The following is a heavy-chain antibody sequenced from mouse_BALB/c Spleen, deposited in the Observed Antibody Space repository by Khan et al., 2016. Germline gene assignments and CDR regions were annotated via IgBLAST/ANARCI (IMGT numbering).Heavy chain of an antibody. J-gene: IGHJ4*01. CDR3: ARALYYYGSSYVSYAMDY. CDR2: IWGDGST. V-gene: IGHV2-6-7*01. Sequence: QVQLQQSGPGLVAPSQSLSITCTVSGFSLTGYGVNWVRQPPGKGLEWLGMIWGDGSTDYNSALKSRLSISKDNSKSQVFLKMNSLQTDDTAMYYCARALYYYGSSYVSYAMDYWVKEPQSPSPQ. D-gene: IGHD1-1*01. CDR1: GFSLTGYG.